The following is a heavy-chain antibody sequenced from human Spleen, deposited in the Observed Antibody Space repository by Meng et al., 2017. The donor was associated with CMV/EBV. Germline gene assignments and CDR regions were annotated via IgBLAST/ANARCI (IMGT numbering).Heavy chain of an antibody. D-gene: IGHD2-21*01. CDR1: GFMFTTYG. Sequence: GGSLRLSCAASGFMFTTYGMHWVRQAQGKGLEWVAFIRFDGINEYYAESVKGRFTISRDNSKNTLYLQMNSLRAEYTALYYCAKDIVVVGADAFGIWGQGTMVTVSS. CDR3: AKDIVVVGADAFGI. J-gene: IGHJ3*02. CDR2: IRFDGINE. V-gene: IGHV3-30*02.